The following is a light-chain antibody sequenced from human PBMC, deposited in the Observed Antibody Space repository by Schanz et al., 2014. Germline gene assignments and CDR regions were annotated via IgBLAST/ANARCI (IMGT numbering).Light chain of an antibody. J-gene: IGLJ3*02. CDR1: RSNIGSNS. CDR2: STN. CDR3: QSYDSSLSAWV. V-gene: IGLV1-44*01. Sequence: QSVLTQPPSASETPGQRISISCSGGRSNIGSNSVNWYQQLPGTAPKLLIHSTNQRPSGVPDRFSGSKSGTSASLAITGLQAEDEADYYCQSYDSSLSAWVFGGGTKLTVL.